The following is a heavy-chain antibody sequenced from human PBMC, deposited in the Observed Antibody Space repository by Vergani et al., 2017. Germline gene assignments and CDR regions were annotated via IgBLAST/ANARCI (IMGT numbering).Heavy chain of an antibody. V-gene: IGHV1-46*02. CDR1: GYIFKNYY. Sequence: QVQLVQSGAAVKKPGASAKVSCTASGYIFKNYYMHWLRLAPGQGFQWMGVVNFVTGAATSPQKFEGRITMTSDTSTATFYMDLSSLKYEDTAIYYCSRSIGYCTSGSCRPYYFDVWGQGTLVTVSS. CDR2: VNFVTGAA. J-gene: IGHJ4*02. D-gene: IGHD2-15*01. CDR3: SRSIGYCTSGSCRPYYFDV.